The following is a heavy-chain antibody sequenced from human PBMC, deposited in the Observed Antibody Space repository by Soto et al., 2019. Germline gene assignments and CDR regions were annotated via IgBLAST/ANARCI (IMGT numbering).Heavy chain of an antibody. J-gene: IGHJ6*02. V-gene: IGHV1-2*04. CDR1: GYTFTGYY. D-gene: IGHD2-15*01. CDR2: INPNSGGT. CDR3: ARVPFEYCSGGSCYYYYGMDV. Sequence: ASVKVSCKASGYTFTGYYMHWVRQAPGQGLEWMGWINPNSGGTNYAQKFQGWVTMTRDTSISTAYMELSRLRSDDTAVYYCARVPFEYCSGGSCYYYYGMDVWGQGTTVTVSS.